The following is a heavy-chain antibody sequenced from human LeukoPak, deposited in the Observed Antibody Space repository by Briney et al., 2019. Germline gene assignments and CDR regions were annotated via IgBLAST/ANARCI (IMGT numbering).Heavy chain of an antibody. CDR1: GFTLSNYA. J-gene: IGHJ6*02. V-gene: IGHV3-30-3*01. Sequence: PGGSLRLSCAASGFTLSNYAMNWVRQAPGKGLEWVAVISHDGSNKYYAHSVKGGLTISRDNSKNTLYLQINSLRTEDTGVYYCARDFTATGVGGMDVWGQGTTVTVSS. CDR2: ISHDGSNK. D-gene: IGHD4-11*01. CDR3: ARDFTATGVGGMDV.